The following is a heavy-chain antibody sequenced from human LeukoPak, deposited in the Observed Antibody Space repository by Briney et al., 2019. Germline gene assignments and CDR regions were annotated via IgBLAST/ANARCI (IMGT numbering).Heavy chain of an antibody. D-gene: IGHD2-15*01. V-gene: IGHV3-23*01. J-gene: IGHJ4*02. Sequence: PGGSLRLSCAASGFIFSNYAMTWVRQAPGKGLQWVSTITSGGNTHYADSVKGRFTISRDNSKSTLYLQMNSLRAEDTAVYYCAKYCSGGNCYSGLYWGQGTLVTVSS. CDR1: GFIFSNYA. CDR2: ITSGGNT. CDR3: AKYCSGGNCYSGLY.